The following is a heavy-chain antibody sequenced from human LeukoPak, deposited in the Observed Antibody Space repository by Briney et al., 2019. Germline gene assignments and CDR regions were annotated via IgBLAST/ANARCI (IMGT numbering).Heavy chain of an antibody. CDR2: INHSGST. V-gene: IGHV4-34*01. Sequence: SETLSLTCAVYCGSFSGYYWSWIRQPPGKGLEWIGEINHSGSTNYNPSLKSRVTISVDTSKNQFSLKLSSVTAADTAVYYWARAKAAAGPHDYWGQGTLVTVSS. J-gene: IGHJ4*02. CDR3: ARAKAAAGPHDY. CDR1: CGSFSGYY. D-gene: IGHD6-13*01.